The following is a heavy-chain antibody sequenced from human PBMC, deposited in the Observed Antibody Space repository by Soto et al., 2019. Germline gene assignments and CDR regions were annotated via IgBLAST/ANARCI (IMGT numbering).Heavy chain of an antibody. CDR2: INHSGST. CDR3: ARGLAYYYDSSGYHTWFAP. CDR1: GGSFSGYY. V-gene: IGHV4-34*01. D-gene: IGHD3-22*01. Sequence: SETLSLTCAVYGGSFSGYYWSWIRQPPGKGLEWIGEINHSGSTNYNPSLKSRVTISVDTSKNQFSLKLSSVTAADTAVYYCARGLAYYYDSSGYHTWFAPSGQRTLVTVSS. J-gene: IGHJ5*02.